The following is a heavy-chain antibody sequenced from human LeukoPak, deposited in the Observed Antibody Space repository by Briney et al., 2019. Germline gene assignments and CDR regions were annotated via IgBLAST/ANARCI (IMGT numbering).Heavy chain of an antibody. J-gene: IGHJ3*02. D-gene: IGHD5-12*01. CDR1: GGSISSYY. V-gene: IGHV4-59*08. CDR3: ARRYSGYGNAFDI. Sequence: ASETLSLTCTVSGGSISSYYWSWIRQPPGKGLEWIGYIYSSGSTNYSPSLKSRVTISVDTSKNQFSLKLYSVTAADTAVYYCARRYSGYGNAFDIWGQGTMVTVSS. CDR2: IYSSGST.